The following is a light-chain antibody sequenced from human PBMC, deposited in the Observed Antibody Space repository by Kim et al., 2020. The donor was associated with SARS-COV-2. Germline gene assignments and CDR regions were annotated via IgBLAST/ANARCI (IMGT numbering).Light chain of an antibody. J-gene: IGLJ2*01. Sequence: QSALTQPPSVSGSPGQSVTISCTGTSSDVGSYNRVSWYQQPPGTAPKLMIYEVSNLPSGVPDRFSGSKSGNTASLTISGLQAEDEADYYCSSYTSSSTSVVFGGGTQLTVL. CDR3: SSYTSSSTSVV. CDR2: EVS. CDR1: SSDVGSYNR. V-gene: IGLV2-18*02.